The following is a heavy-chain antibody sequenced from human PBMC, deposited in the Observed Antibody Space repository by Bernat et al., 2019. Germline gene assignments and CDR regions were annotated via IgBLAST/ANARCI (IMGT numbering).Heavy chain of an antibody. J-gene: IGHJ4*02. CDR3: AKTYGSGSGFLY. CDR1: GFTFSSYA. D-gene: IGHD3-10*01. CDR2: ISGSGGST. V-gene: IGHV3-23*04. Sequence: EVQLVESGGGLVQPGGSLRLSCAASGFTFSSYAMSWVRQAPGKGLEWVSAISGSGGSTYYANSVKGRFTISRDNSKNTLYLQMNRLRAEDTAVYYGAKTYGSGSGFLYWGQGTLVTVSA.